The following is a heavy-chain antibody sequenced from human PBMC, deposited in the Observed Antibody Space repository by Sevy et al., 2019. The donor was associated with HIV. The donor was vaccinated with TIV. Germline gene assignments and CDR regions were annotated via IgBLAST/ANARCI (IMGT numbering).Heavy chain of an antibody. V-gene: IGHV3-21*01. Sequence: GGSLRLSCAASGFTFSSYSMNWVRQAPGKGLEWVSSISSSSSSYIYYADSVKGRFTISRDNAKNSLYLQMNSLRAEDTAVYYCARVLHYYGSGSWNYYYYYGMDVWGQGTTVTVSS. D-gene: IGHD3-10*01. CDR3: ARVLHYYGSGSWNYYYYYGMDV. CDR2: ISSSSSSYI. CDR1: GFTFSSYS. J-gene: IGHJ6*02.